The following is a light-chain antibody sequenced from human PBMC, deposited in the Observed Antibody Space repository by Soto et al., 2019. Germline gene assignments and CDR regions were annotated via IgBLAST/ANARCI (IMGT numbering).Light chain of an antibody. CDR1: SSDIGGYNY. J-gene: IGLJ3*02. V-gene: IGLV2-8*01. CDR3: NSYAASDDFGV. Sequence: QSALTQPPSASGSPGQSVTISCTGASSDIGGYNYVSWYQQHPGKAPKLMIYEVTKRPSGVPDRFSGSKSGNTASLTVSGLQAEDEADYYCNSYAASDDFGVFGGGTKLTVL. CDR2: EVT.